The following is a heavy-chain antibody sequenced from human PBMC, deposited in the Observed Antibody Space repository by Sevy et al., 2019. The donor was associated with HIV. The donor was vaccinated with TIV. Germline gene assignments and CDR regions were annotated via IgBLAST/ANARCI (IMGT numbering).Heavy chain of an antibody. CDR3: ARDSSGNYLTPHYRDYYGLDV. CDR1: GYTFSSHD. J-gene: IGHJ6*02. D-gene: IGHD3-10*01. Sequence: ASVKVSCKTSGYTFSSHDINWVRQAPGQGLEWMGWMNPNNGNTGYVQKFQDRVTMTRDSSIATAYMELRGLTSDDTAVYYCARDSSGNYLTPHYRDYYGLDVWGQGTAVTVSS. V-gene: IGHV1-8*01. CDR2: MNPNNGNT.